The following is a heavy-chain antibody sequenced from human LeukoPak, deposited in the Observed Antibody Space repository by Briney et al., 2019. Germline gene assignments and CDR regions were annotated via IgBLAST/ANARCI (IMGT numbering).Heavy chain of an antibody. D-gene: IGHD2-2*01. J-gene: IGHJ4*02. V-gene: IGHV3-48*02. CDR2: ISSSSSTM. CDR1: GFTFSSYS. CDR3: ARGRVVVPAAFLDY. Sequence: PGGSLRLSCAASGFTFSSYSMNWVRQAPGKGLEGVSYISSSSSTMYYADSVKGRFTISRDNAKNSLYLQMNSLRDEDTAVYYCARGRVVVPAAFLDYWGQGTLVTVSS.